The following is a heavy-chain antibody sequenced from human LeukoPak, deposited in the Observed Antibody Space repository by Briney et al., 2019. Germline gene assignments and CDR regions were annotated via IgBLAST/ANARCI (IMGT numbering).Heavy chain of an antibody. J-gene: IGHJ4*02. Sequence: GGSLRLSCAASGFTFSSYWMSWVRQAPGKGLEWVANIKQDGSEKYYVDSVKGRFTISRDNAKNSLYLQMNSLRAEDTAVYYCASAFNYYDSSGFDYWGQGTLVTVSS. CDR3: ASAFNYYDSSGFDY. D-gene: IGHD3-22*01. V-gene: IGHV3-7*01. CDR2: IKQDGSEK. CDR1: GFTFSSYW.